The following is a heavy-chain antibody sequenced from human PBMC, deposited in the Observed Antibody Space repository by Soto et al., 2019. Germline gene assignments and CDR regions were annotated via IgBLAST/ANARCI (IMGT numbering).Heavy chain of an antibody. V-gene: IGHV3-30-3*02. CDR1: GFTFSTYS. J-gene: IGHJ5*02. CDR2: ISYDGNRI. CDR3: ARGLVVTAKGWFDL. D-gene: IGHD2-21*02. Sequence: QVQLVESGGGVVQRGESLRLSCAASGFTFSTYSMNGVRQSPGKGLEWVAVISYDGNRIYYADSVKGRFTISRDNAKNTMFLQMSGLRPEDTAIYYCARGLVVTAKGWFDLWGQGTQVTVSS.